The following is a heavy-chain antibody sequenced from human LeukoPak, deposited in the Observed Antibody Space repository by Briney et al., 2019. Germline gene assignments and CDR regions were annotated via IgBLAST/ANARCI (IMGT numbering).Heavy chain of an antibody. Sequence: PSETLSLTCAVSGGSISSSNWWSWVRQPPGKGLEWIGEIYHSGSTNYNPSLKSRVTISVDKSKNQFSLKPSSVTAADTAVYYCARREAGASSFDYWGQGTLVTVSS. CDR3: ARREAGASSFDY. CDR1: GGSISSSNW. CDR2: IYHSGST. D-gene: IGHD1-26*01. J-gene: IGHJ4*02. V-gene: IGHV4-4*02.